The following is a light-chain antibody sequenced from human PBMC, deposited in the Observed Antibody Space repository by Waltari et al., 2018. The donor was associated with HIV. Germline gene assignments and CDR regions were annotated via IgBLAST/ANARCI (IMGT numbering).Light chain of an antibody. CDR3: QQGSGWPPAFS. V-gene: IGKV3-11*01. Sequence: EVPLTQSPATLSLSQGESATLSCRASQSISGAVAWYQQKPGQAPRLLLYDASRRYTGIPVRFRGSGSGTDFTLTISSLEPEDFAIYYCQQGSGWPPAFSFGGGTRVDIK. CDR1: QSISGA. J-gene: IGKJ4*01. CDR2: DAS.